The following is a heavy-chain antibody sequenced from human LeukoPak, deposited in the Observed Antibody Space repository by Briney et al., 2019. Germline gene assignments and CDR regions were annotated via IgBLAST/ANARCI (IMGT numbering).Heavy chain of an antibody. Sequence: PGGSLRLSCAASGFTFSSYWMHWVRHAPGKGLVWVSRINSDGSSTSYADSVKGRFTISRDNAKNSLYLQMNSLRAEDTAVYYCARDAIIQLSYYMDVWGKGTTVTVSS. CDR2: INSDGSST. CDR3: ARDAIIQLSYYMDV. J-gene: IGHJ6*03. V-gene: IGHV3-74*01. CDR1: GFTFSSYW. D-gene: IGHD5-18*01.